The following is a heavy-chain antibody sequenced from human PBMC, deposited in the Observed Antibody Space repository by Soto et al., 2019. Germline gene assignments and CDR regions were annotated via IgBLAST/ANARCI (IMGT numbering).Heavy chain of an antibody. J-gene: IGHJ6*02. CDR2: ISYNGNNK. CDR1: EFTFSSHG. CDR3: AKGLFGMVDPSMDV. Sequence: GGSLRLSCAASEFTFSSHGMHWVRQAPGKGLEWVAVISYNGNNKYYEDSVKGRFTISRDNSKNTLYLHMNSLRSDDTAVYFCAKGLFGMVDPSMDVWGQGTTVTVS. V-gene: IGHV3-30*18. D-gene: IGHD3-3*01.